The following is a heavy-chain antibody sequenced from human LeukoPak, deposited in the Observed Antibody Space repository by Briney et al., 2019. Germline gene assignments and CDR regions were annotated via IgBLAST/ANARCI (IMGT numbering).Heavy chain of an antibody. D-gene: IGHD2-8*01. CDR1: GFTFSPLG. V-gene: IGHV3-48*01. Sequence: PGGSLRLSCAASGFTFSPLGMNWVRQAPGRGLEWVSYISSGTSTTYYADSVKGRFTISRDNAKNTLYLQMNSLRAEDTAVYYCAKMVREFYTISYYFDYWGQGTLVTVSA. CDR2: ISSGTSTT. CDR3: AKMVREFYTISYYFDY. J-gene: IGHJ4*02.